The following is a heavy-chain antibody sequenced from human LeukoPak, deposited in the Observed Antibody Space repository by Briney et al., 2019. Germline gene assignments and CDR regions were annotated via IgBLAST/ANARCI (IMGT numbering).Heavy chain of an antibody. V-gene: IGHV3-33*01. CDR1: GFTFSSYG. CDR2: IWYDGSSK. Sequence: GRSLRLSRAASGFTFSSYGMHWVRQAPGKGLEWVAVIWYDGSSKYYADSVKGRFTISRDNSKNTLYLQMNSLRAEDTAVYYCARDADSSSWYDEYYFDYWGQGTLVTVSS. D-gene: IGHD6-13*01. J-gene: IGHJ4*02. CDR3: ARDADSSSWYDEYYFDY.